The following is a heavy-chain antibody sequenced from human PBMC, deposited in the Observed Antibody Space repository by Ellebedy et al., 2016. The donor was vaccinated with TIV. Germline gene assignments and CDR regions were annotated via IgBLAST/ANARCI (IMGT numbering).Heavy chain of an antibody. CDR3: ARSTGDW. J-gene: IGHJ4*02. CDR1: EFTFSTYW. CDR2: IKQDGSEK. V-gene: IGHV3-7*01. D-gene: IGHD2-8*02. Sequence: GESLKISCAASEFTFSTYWMNWVRQAPGKGLEWVATIKQDGSEKYYVDSVKGRFTITRDNAENSLYLQMNSLRAEDTAVYYCARSTGDWWGQGTLVTVSS.